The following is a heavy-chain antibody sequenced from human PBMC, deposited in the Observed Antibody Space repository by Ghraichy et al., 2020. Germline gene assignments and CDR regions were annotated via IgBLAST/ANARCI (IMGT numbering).Heavy chain of an antibody. D-gene: IGHD3-10*01. CDR2: ISNDGSNE. V-gene: IGHV3-30*18. Sequence: LECVAVISNDGSNEYLVDSVKGRFTISRDSSKNTLYLQMNSLRTEDTAVYYCAKEGYYGSGSFPDHWGQVSL. J-gene: IGHJ4*02. CDR3: AKEGYYGSGSFPDH.